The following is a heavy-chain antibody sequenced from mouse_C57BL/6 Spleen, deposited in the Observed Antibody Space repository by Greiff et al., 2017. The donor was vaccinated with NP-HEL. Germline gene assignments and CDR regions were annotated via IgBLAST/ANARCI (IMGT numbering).Heavy chain of an antibody. CDR3: ARKAGGRGNYFDY. D-gene: IGHD3-2*02. CDR1: GYTFTDYN. Sequence: EVQLQQSGPELVKPGASVKMSCKASGYTFTDYNMHWVKQSHGKSLEWIGYINPNNGGTSYNQKFKGKATLTVNKSSSTAYMELRSLTSEDSAVYDCARKAGGRGNYFDYWGQGTTLTVSS. CDR2: INPNNGGT. V-gene: IGHV1-22*01. J-gene: IGHJ2*01.